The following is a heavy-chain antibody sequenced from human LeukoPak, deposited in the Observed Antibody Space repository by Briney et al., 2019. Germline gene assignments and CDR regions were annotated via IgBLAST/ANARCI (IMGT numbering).Heavy chain of an antibody. CDR1: GGSIARSYSY. D-gene: IGHD4-11*01. CDR3: ARRRYGNAIDY. V-gene: IGHV4-39*02. J-gene: IGHJ4*02. CDR2: IFYSGYSGST. Sequence: SETLSLTCTVSGGSIARSYSYWGWFRQPPGKGLEWIGSIFYSGYSGSTFSHPSLRSRVTISGDTSINLFSLNLTSVTAADTAVYYCARRRYGNAIDYWGQGTLVTVSS.